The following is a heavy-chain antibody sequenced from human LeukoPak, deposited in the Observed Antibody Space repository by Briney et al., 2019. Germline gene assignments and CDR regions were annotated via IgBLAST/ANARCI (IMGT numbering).Heavy chain of an antibody. CDR2: INWNGGST. Sequence: GGSLRLSCAASGFTFDDYGMSWVRQAPGKGLEWVSGINWNGGSTGYADSVKGRFTISRDNAKNSLYLQMNSLRAEDTALYHCARVGCSGGSCYSHYYYYYYMDVWGKGTTVAVSS. D-gene: IGHD2-15*01. V-gene: IGHV3-20*01. CDR3: ARVGCSGGSCYSHYYYYYYMDV. J-gene: IGHJ6*03. CDR1: GFTFDDYG.